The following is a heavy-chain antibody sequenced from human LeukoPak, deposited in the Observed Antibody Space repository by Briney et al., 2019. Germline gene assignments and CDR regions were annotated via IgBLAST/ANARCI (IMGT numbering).Heavy chain of an antibody. CDR2: INHSGST. J-gene: IGHJ4*02. D-gene: IGHD2-15*01. CDR1: GGSFSGYY. Sequence: PSETLSLTCAVYGGSFSGYYWSWIRQPPGKGLEWIGEINHSGSTNYNPSLKSRVTISVDTSKNQFSLKLSSVTAADTAVYYCARGGAGDCSGGSCLYYFDYWGQGTLVTVSS. V-gene: IGHV4-34*01. CDR3: ARGGAGDCSGGSCLYYFDY.